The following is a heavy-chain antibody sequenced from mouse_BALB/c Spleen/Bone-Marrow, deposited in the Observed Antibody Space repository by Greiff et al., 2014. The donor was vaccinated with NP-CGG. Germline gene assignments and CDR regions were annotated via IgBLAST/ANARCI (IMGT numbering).Heavy chain of an antibody. Sequence: QVQLQQSGPELVKPGASVKMSCKASGYTFTSYYIHWVKQRPGQGLEWIGWIYPGDGSTKYNEKFKGKTTLTADESSSTAYMLLSSLTSEDSAIYFCARGDYYYGSSRAWFAYWGQGTLVTVSA. V-gene: IGHV1S56*01. CDR1: GYTFTSYY. CDR2: IYPGDGST. D-gene: IGHD1-1*01. CDR3: ARGDYYYGSSRAWFAY. J-gene: IGHJ3*01.